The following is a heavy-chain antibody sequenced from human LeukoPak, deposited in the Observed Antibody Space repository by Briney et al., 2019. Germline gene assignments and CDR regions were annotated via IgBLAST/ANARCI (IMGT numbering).Heavy chain of an antibody. CDR3: ASTTYYYDSSGYYSPHYYYYMDV. CDR1: GYTFTSYA. CDR2: INAGNGNT. Sequence: ASVKVSCKASGYTFTSYAMHWVRQAPGQRLEWMGWINAGNGNTKYSQEFQGRVTITRDTSASTAYMELSSLRSEDTAVYYCASTTYYYDSSGYYSPHYYYYMDVWGKGTTVTVSS. V-gene: IGHV1-3*03. D-gene: IGHD3-22*01. J-gene: IGHJ6*03.